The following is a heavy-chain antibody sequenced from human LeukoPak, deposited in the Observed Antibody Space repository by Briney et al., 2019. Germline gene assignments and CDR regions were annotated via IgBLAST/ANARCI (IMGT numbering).Heavy chain of an antibody. Sequence: GGSLRLSCAASGFTVSSNYMSWVRQAPGKGLEWVSVTYSGGSTYYADSVKGRFTISRDNSKNTLYLQMNSLRAEDTAVYYCASITMVRGVESWGQGTLVTVSS. V-gene: IGHV3-66*01. CDR1: GFTVSSNY. CDR3: ASITMVRGVES. D-gene: IGHD3-10*01. J-gene: IGHJ4*02. CDR2: TYSGGST.